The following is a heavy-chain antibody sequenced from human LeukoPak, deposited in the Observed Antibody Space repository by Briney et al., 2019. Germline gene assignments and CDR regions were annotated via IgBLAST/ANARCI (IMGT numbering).Heavy chain of an antibody. V-gene: IGHV4-59*01. CDR1: GGSISSYY. CDR2: IYYSGST. CDR3: ARDRIAVAGNYYYYYGMDV. J-gene: IGHJ6*02. Sequence: PSETLSLTCTVSGGSISSYYWSWIRQPPGKGLEWIGYIYYSGSTNYNPSLRSRVTISVDTSKNRVSLKLSSVTAADTAVYYCARDRIAVAGNYYYYYGMDVWGQGTTVTVSS. D-gene: IGHD6-19*01.